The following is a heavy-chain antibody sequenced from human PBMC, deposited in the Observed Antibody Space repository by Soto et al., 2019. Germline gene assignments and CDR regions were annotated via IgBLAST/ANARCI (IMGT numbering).Heavy chain of an antibody. J-gene: IGHJ4*02. D-gene: IGHD3-16*02. V-gene: IGHV4-34*01. Sequence: SETLSLTCAVYGGSFSGYYWSWIRQPPGKGLEWIGEINHSGSTNYNPSLKSRVTISVDTSKNQFSLKLSSVTAAGTAVYYCARGRGDYVWGSYRRYFDYWGQGTLVTVSS. CDR1: GGSFSGYY. CDR3: ARGRGDYVWGSYRRYFDY. CDR2: INHSGST.